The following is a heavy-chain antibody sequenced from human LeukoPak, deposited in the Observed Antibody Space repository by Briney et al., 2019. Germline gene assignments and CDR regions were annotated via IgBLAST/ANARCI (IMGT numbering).Heavy chain of an antibody. CDR3: ARVSSGFGSYYYYMDV. V-gene: IGHV4-39*07. CDR2: IYYSGST. D-gene: IGHD6-19*01. J-gene: IGHJ6*03. Sequence: PSETLSLTCTVSGGSISSSSYYWGWIRQPPGKGLEWIGSIYYSGSTYYNPSLKSRVTISVDTSKNQFSLKLSSVTAADTAVYYCARVSSGFGSYYYYMDVWGKGTTVTISS. CDR1: GGSISSSSYY.